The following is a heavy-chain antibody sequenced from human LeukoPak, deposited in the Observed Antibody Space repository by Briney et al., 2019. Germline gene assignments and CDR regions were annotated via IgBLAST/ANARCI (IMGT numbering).Heavy chain of an antibody. D-gene: IGHD5-24*01. Sequence: GGSLRLSCAASGFTFSTHSMSWVRQSPGKGLEWVSSISSGSSHIYYADSMKGRFTISRDNAKNSLFLQMNSLRAEDTAVYYCVRDFRTQLDGYSPPYHFDYWGQGTLVTVSS. J-gene: IGHJ4*02. CDR2: ISSGSSHI. V-gene: IGHV3-21*01. CDR1: GFTFSTHS. CDR3: VRDFRTQLDGYSPPYHFDY.